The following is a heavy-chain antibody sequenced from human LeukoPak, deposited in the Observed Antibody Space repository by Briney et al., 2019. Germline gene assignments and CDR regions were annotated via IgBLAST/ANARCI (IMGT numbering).Heavy chain of an antibody. CDR1: GYTFTSYG. J-gene: IGHJ4*02. CDR3: ARDTLLLWFGEFPLLFDY. D-gene: IGHD3-10*01. Sequence: GASVKVSCKASGYTFTSYGISWVRQAPGQGLEWMGWISAYNGNTNYAQKLQGRVTMTTDTSTSTAYMELRSLRSDDTAVYYCARDTLLLWFGEFPLLFDYWGQGTLVTVSS. V-gene: IGHV1-18*01. CDR2: ISAYNGNT.